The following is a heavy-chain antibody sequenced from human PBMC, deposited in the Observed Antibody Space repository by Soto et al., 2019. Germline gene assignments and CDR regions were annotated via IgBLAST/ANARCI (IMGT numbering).Heavy chain of an antibody. D-gene: IGHD6-13*01. CDR2: ISGSGGST. Sequence: PGGSLRLSCAASGCTFSSYAISWVRQAPGKGLEWVSTISGSGGSTYYADSVKGRFTISRDNSKNTLYLQMNSLRAEDTAVYYCAKDQGSSWYEIDYWGQGTLVTVSS. J-gene: IGHJ4*02. CDR3: AKDQGSSWYEIDY. V-gene: IGHV3-23*01. CDR1: GCTFSSYA.